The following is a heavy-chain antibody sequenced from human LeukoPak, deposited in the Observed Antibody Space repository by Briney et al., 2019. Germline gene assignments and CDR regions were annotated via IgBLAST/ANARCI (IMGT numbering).Heavy chain of an antibody. J-gene: IGHJ4*02. D-gene: IGHD3-3*01. CDR1: GFTLSSYW. Sequence: GGSLRLSCAASGFTLSSYWMQWVRHVPGKGLEWVSRIKSDGSGTDYADSVKGRFTISRDNARNTLSLQMNSLRVEDTAVYFCARVGDDFWGAYDYWGQGTLVTVSS. CDR3: ARVGDDFWGAYDY. V-gene: IGHV3-74*01. CDR2: IKSDGSGT.